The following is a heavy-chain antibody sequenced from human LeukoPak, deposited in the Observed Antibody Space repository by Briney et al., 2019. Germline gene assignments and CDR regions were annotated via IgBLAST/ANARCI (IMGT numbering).Heavy chain of an antibody. D-gene: IGHD3-22*01. Sequence: SETLSLTCTVSGGSISSYYWSWIRQPPGKGLEWIGYIYTSGSTNYNPSLKSRVTISVDTSKNQFSLKLSSVTAADTAVYYCARHHYYDSSGYPTGHDAFDIWGQGTMVTVSS. V-gene: IGHV4-4*09. CDR1: GGSISSYY. J-gene: IGHJ3*02. CDR2: IYTSGST. CDR3: ARHHYYDSSGYPTGHDAFDI.